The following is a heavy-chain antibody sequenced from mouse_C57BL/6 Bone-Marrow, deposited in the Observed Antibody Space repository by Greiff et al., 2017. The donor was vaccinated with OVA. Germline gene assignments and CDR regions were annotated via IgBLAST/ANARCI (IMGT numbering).Heavy chain of an antibody. V-gene: IGHV1-9*01. J-gene: IGHJ2*01. Sequence: QVKLQQSGAELMKPGASVKLSCKATGYTFTGYWIEWVKQRPGHGLEWIGEILPGSGSTNYNEKFKGKATFTADTSSNTAYMQLSRLTTEDSAIYYCARRAIAPFSRDYWGQGTTLTVSS. D-gene: IGHD3-1*01. CDR3: ARRAIAPFSRDY. CDR1: GYTFTGYW. CDR2: ILPGSGST.